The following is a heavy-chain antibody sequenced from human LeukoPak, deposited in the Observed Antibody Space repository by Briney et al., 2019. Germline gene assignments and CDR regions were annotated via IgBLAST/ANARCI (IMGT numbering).Heavy chain of an antibody. CDR2: IYPGDSDT. Sequence: GESLKISCQGSGFTITTHWIGWVRQMPGKGLEWMGIIYPGDSDTKYSPSFQGQVSISADRSIRTAYLQWTSLKASDTAMYYCARSDYGGNSFDYWGQGTLVTVSS. CDR3: ARSDYGGNSFDY. D-gene: IGHD4-23*01. V-gene: IGHV5-51*01. J-gene: IGHJ4*02. CDR1: GFTITTHW.